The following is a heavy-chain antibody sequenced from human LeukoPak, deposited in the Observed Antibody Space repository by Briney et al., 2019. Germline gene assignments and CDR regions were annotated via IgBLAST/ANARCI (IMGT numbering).Heavy chain of an antibody. CDR3: ARTAPNDAFDI. J-gene: IGHJ3*02. Sequence: SETLSLTCTVSGGSISSHYWSWNRQPPGKGLEWIGYIYYSGSTNYNPSLKSRVTISVDTSKNQFSLKLSSVTAADTAVYYCARTAPNDAFDIWGQGTMVTVSS. D-gene: IGHD5-18*01. CDR1: GGSISSHY. CDR2: IYYSGST. V-gene: IGHV4-59*11.